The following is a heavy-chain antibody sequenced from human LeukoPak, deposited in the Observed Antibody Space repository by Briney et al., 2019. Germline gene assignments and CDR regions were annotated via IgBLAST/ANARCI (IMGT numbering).Heavy chain of an antibody. V-gene: IGHV3-72*01. J-gene: IGHJ4*02. CDR3: AKETVAAPPIDY. D-gene: IGHD6-19*01. CDR2: IRNRARSYTT. CDR1: GFTFSDHY. Sequence: GGSLRLSCAASGFTFSDHYMDWVRQAPGKGLQWVARIRNRARSYTTQYAPSVRDRFTISRDDTENSLFLQMNSLNTEDTAVYYCAKETVAAPPIDYWGQGTLVTVSS.